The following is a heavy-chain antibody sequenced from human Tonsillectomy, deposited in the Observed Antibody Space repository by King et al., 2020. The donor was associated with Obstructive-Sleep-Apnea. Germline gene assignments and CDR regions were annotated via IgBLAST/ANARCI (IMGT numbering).Heavy chain of an antibody. CDR1: GFTFSSYS. CDR2: ISSSSSTI. Sequence: VQLVESGGGLVQPGGSLRLSCAASGFTFSSYSMNWVRQAPGKGLEWGSYISSSSSTIYYADSVKGRFTISRDNAKNSLYLQMNSLRAEDTAVYYCARDKIQKYSSSSQDAFDIWGQGTMVTVSS. D-gene: IGHD6-6*01. J-gene: IGHJ3*02. V-gene: IGHV3-48*04. CDR3: ARDKIQKYSSSSQDAFDI.